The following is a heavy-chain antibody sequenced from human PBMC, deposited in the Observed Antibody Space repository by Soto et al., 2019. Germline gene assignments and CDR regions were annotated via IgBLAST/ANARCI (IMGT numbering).Heavy chain of an antibody. Sequence: QVQLQESGPGLVKPSQTLSLTCTVSGGSISSGDYYWSWIRQPPGKGLEWIGYIYYSGSTYYNPSLKSRVTISVGTSKNQFSLKLSSVTAADTAVYYCAGDYGDYRSSPLFDPWGQGTLVTVSS. CDR3: AGDYGDYRSSPLFDP. D-gene: IGHD4-17*01. V-gene: IGHV4-30-4*01. J-gene: IGHJ5*02. CDR2: IYYSGST. CDR1: GGSISSGDYY.